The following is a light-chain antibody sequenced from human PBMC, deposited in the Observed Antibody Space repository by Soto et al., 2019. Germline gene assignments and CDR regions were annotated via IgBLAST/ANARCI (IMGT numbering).Light chain of an antibody. J-gene: IGKJ1*01. CDR2: DAS. CDR1: QSISIW. CDR3: QQYNTYPWT. V-gene: IGKV1-5*01. Sequence: DIQLTQSPSTLSASVRDRVTITCRASQSISIWLAWYQQKPGKAPKLLIYDASGLESGVPSRFSGSGSGTEFTLTISSLPPDDFATYYCQQYNTYPWTLGQGTKVEIE.